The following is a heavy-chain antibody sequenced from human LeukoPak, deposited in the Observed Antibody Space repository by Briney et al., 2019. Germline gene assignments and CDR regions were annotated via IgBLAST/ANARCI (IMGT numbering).Heavy chain of an antibody. CDR1: GFTFSSYG. V-gene: IGHV3-30*18. Sequence: GGSLRLSCAASGFTFSSYGMHWVRQAPGKGLEWVAVISYDGSNKYYADSVKGRFTISRDNSKNTLYLQMNSLRAEDTAVYYCAKDQVPRSSSWYDYWGQGTLVTVSS. J-gene: IGHJ4*02. CDR2: ISYDGSNK. CDR3: AKDQVPRSSSWYDY. D-gene: IGHD6-13*01.